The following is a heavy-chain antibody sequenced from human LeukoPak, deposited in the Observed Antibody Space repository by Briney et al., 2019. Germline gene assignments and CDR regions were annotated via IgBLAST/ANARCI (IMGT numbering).Heavy chain of an antibody. CDR3: ARVTQYYYDSSGNYPAPYYYYMDV. V-gene: IGHV1-69*05. CDR2: IIPIFGTA. CDR1: GGTFSSYA. J-gene: IGHJ6*03. Sequence: ASVKVSCKASGGTFSSYAISWVRQAPGQGLEWMGGIIPIFGTANYAQKFQGRVTITTDESTSTAYMELSSLRSEDTAVYYCARVTQYYYDSSGNYPAPYYYYMDVWGKGTTVTVSS. D-gene: IGHD3-22*01.